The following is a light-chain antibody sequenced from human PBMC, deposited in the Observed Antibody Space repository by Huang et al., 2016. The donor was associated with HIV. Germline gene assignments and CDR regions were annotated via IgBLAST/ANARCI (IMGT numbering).Light chain of an antibody. CDR3: LQDYNYPQT. V-gene: IGKV1-6*01. J-gene: IGKJ1*01. Sequence: AIHMTQSPSSLSASVGDTVTITCRASQGIGNDLGWYQQRQGKAPKLLIYAAYSLQRGVPSRFSGSGSGTDFTLTISSLQPEDFATYYCLQDYNYPQTFGQGTKVEIK. CDR1: QGIGND. CDR2: AAY.